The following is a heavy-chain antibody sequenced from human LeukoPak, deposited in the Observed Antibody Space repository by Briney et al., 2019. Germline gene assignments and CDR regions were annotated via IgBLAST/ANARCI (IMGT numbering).Heavy chain of an antibody. CDR2: INPNSGGT. Sequence: ASVKVSYKASGYTFTGSYMHWVRQAPGQGLEWMGWINPNSGGTDYAQKFQGRVTMTRDTSISTAYMDLSRLRSDDTAVYYCARDGWTSNWFDPRGQGTLVTVSS. CDR3: ARDGWTSNWFDP. V-gene: IGHV1-2*02. CDR1: GYTFTGSY. J-gene: IGHJ5*02. D-gene: IGHD2-15*01.